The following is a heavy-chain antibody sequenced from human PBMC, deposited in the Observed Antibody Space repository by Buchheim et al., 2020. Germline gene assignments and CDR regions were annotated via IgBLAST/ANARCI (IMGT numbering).Heavy chain of an antibody. J-gene: IGHJ6*02. D-gene: IGHD3-16*01. CDR1: GFTFSTYA. Sequence: EVQLLESGGDLVQPGGSLRLSCVASGFTFSTYAMSWVRQAPGKGLQWVSSISASAGTTYYADSVKGRFTISRDNSKNTLHLQVNSLRAEDTAIYFCARARGHYGMDVWGQGTT. CDR3: ARARGHYGMDV. V-gene: IGHV3-23*01. CDR2: ISASAGTT.